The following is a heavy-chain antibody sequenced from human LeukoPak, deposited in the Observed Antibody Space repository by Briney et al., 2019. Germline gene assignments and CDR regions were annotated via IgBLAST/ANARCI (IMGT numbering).Heavy chain of an antibody. J-gene: IGHJ4*02. CDR2: ISSSSSYI. V-gene: IGHV3-21*01. D-gene: IGHD3-22*01. CDR1: GFTFSSYS. Sequence: YPGGSLRLSCVASGFTFSSYSMNWVRQAPGKGLEWVSSISSSSSYIYYADSVKGRFTISRDNAKNSLYLQMNSPRAEDTAVYYCARGLYDSSGYSYWGQGTLVTVSS. CDR3: ARGLYDSSGYSY.